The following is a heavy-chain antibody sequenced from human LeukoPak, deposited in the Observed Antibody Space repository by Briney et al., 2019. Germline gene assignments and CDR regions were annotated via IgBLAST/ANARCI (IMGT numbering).Heavy chain of an antibody. V-gene: IGHV3-53*01. J-gene: IGHJ4*02. D-gene: IGHD3-10*01. CDR1: GFTVSSNY. CDR3: ATMYFYGSGSYRNYFDY. Sequence: GGSLRLSCAASGFTVSSNYMSWVRQAPGKGLEWVSLIYSGGITYYADSVKGRFTISRDNSKNTLYLQMNSMRAEDTAVYYCATMYFYGSGSYRNYFDYWGQGTLVTVSS. CDR2: IYSGGIT.